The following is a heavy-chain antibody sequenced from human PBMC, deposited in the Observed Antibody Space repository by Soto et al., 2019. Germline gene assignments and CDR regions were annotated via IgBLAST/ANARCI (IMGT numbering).Heavy chain of an antibody. V-gene: IGHV3-30*04. J-gene: IGHJ2*01. CDR2: VSHDGSNK. Sequence: QVQLVESGGGVVQPGGSLKLSCAASGFTFSSYAMHWVRQAPGKGLEWVTIVSHDGSNKDYADSVKGRFTISRDNSKNTRSLQMNSLRTDDTAVYYCAVMTTVTTKSSYFDLWGRGTLVTVSS. D-gene: IGHD4-17*01. CDR1: GFTFSSYA. CDR3: AVMTTVTTKSSYFDL.